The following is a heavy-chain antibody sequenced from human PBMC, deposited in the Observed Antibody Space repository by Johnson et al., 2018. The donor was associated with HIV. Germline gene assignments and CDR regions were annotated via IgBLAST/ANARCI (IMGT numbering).Heavy chain of an antibody. CDR1: GFTVSSNY. Sequence: VQLVESGGGLIQPGGSLRLSCAASGFTVSSNYMSWVRQAPGKGLEWVSVIYSGGSTIYYADSVKGRFTISRDNAKNSLYLQMNSLRAEDTAVYYCAKVDTAMVNAFDIWGQGTMVTVSS. V-gene: IGHV3-53*01. J-gene: IGHJ3*02. CDR3: AKVDTAMVNAFDI. D-gene: IGHD5-18*01. CDR2: IYSGGSTI.